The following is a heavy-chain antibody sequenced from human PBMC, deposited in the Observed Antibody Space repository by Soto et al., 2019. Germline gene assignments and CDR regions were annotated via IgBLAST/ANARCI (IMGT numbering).Heavy chain of an antibody. V-gene: IGHV3-23*01. CDR3: AKAFIDSSAAGVDY. Sequence: GGSLRLSCAASGFTFSTYGMSWVRQAPGKGLEWVSYISGSGGGTLYADSVKGRFTISRDNSKNSLYLQMNSLRAEDTALYYCAKAFIDSSAAGVDYWGQGTLVTVSS. J-gene: IGHJ4*02. CDR2: ISGSGGGT. CDR1: GFTFSTYG. D-gene: IGHD3-22*01.